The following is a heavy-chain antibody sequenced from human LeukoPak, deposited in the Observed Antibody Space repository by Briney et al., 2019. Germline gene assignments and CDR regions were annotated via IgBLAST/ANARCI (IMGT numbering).Heavy chain of an antibody. Sequence: PGGSLRLSCAASGFTFSSYSMNWVRQAPGKGLEWVSSISSSSSYIYYADSVKGRFTISRDNAKNSLYLQMNSLRAEDTAVYYCARDHRSPTVVTPDDWFDPWGQGTLVTVSS. V-gene: IGHV3-21*01. CDR2: ISSSSSYI. CDR1: GFTFSSYS. D-gene: IGHD4-23*01. J-gene: IGHJ5*02. CDR3: ARDHRSPTVVTPDDWFDP.